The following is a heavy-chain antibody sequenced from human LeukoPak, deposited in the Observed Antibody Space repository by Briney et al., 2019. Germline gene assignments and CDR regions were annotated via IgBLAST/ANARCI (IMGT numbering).Heavy chain of an antibody. J-gene: IGHJ4*02. CDR3: ARVKVFGVVTPDY. CDR2: INPNSGGT. V-gene: IGHV1-2*02. Sequence: GASVKVSCKASGYTFTGYYMHWVRQAPGQGLEWMGWINPNSGGTNYAQKFQGRVTMTRDTSISTAYMELSRLRSDDTAVYYCARVKVFGVVTPDYWGQGTLVTVYS. D-gene: IGHD3-3*01. CDR1: GYTFTGYY.